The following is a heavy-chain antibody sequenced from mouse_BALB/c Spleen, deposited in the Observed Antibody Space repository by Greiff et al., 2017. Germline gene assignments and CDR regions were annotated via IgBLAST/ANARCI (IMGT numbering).Heavy chain of an antibody. V-gene: IGHV1-67*01. CDR3: ARAGSGYAMDY. CDR1: GYTFTDYA. J-gene: IGHJ4*01. CDR2: ISTYYGNT. Sequence: QVQLQQSGPELVRPGVSVKISCKGSGYTFTDYAMHWVKQSHAKSLEWIGVISTYYGNTNYNQKFKGKATMTVDKSSSTAYMELARLTSEDSAIYYCARAGSGYAMDYWGQGTSVTVSS.